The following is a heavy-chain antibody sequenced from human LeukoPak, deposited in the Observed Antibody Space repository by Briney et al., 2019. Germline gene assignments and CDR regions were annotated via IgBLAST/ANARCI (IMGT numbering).Heavy chain of an antibody. Sequence: ASVKLCCKASGYTFTGYYMHWVRHAPGQGLEWMGWISPNSGGTNYAQKFQGRVTMTRDTSISTAYMELSRLRSDDTAVYYCAREGGKALFGVVHWFDPWGQGTLVTVSS. D-gene: IGHD3-3*01. V-gene: IGHV1-2*02. CDR1: GYTFTGYY. J-gene: IGHJ5*02. CDR2: ISPNSGGT. CDR3: AREGGKALFGVVHWFDP.